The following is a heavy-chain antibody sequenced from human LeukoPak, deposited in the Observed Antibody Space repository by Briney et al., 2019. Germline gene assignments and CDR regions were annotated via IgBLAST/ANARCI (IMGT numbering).Heavy chain of an antibody. Sequence: GGSLRLSCAASGFTFSIYSMNWVRQAPGKGLEWVSFISGSSSSTFYADSVKGRFTVSRDNAKNTLYLQMNSLRDEDTAVYYCARNPGGIGDYWGQGTLVTVPT. V-gene: IGHV3-48*02. D-gene: IGHD4-23*01. CDR3: ARNPGGIGDY. J-gene: IGHJ4*02. CDR2: ISGSSSST. CDR1: GFTFSIYS.